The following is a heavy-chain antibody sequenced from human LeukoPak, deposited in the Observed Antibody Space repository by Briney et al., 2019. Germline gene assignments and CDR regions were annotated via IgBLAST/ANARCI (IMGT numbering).Heavy chain of an antibody. J-gene: IGHJ4*02. CDR3: ARERSGYYPSFFDY. CDR2: IYSGGST. D-gene: IGHD3-22*01. Sequence: GASLQISCAASGFTVSSNYMSWVRQAPGKGLEWVSVIYSGGSTYYADSVKGRFTISRDNSKNTLYLQMNSLRAEDTAVYYCARERSGYYPSFFDYWGQGTLVTVSS. V-gene: IGHV3-53*01. CDR1: GFTVSSNY.